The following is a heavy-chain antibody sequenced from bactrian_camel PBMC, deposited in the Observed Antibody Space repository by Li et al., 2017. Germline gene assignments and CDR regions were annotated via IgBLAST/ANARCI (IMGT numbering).Heavy chain of an antibody. V-gene: IGHV3S6*01. D-gene: IGHD4*01. CDR1: GYVYASGC. J-gene: IGHJ4*01. Sequence: HVQLVESGGGSVQAGGSLKLSCAASGYVYASGCMAWFRQVPGNSREGIATIWRRTSDRNYADSVRGRFTISRDNAKNTLYLKLDSLKPEDTAMYYCAVGRKTIIQPLDPTPGQGTQVTVS. CDR2: IWRRTSDR.